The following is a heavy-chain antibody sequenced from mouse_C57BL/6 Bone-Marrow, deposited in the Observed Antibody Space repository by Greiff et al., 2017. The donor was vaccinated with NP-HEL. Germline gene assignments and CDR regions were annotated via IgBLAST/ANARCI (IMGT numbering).Heavy chain of an antibody. J-gene: IGHJ3*01. D-gene: IGHD2-5*01. CDR2: IYPRSGNA. CDR1: GSTFTSYG. V-gene: IGHV1-81*01. CDR3: ANSNYEGWFAY. Sequence: QVQLQQSGAELARPGASVKLSCKASGSTFTSYGISWVKQRPGQGLEWIGEIYPRSGNAYYNEKFKGKATLTADKSSSTAYMELRSLTSVDAAVYFWANSNYEGWFAYWGQGTLVTVSA.